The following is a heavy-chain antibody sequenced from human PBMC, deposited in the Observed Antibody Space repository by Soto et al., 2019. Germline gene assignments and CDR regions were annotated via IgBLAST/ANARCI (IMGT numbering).Heavy chain of an antibody. V-gene: IGHV1-2*04. D-gene: IGHD4-17*01. Sequence: ASVKVSCKASGYTFTGYYMHWVRQAPGQGLEWMGWINPNSGGTNYAQKFQGWVTMTRDTSISTAYMELSRLRSDDTAVYYCARDPQSLRGDYVLWYFDLWGRGTLVTVSS. CDR2: INPNSGGT. CDR3: ARDPQSLRGDYVLWYFDL. CDR1: GYTFTGYY. J-gene: IGHJ2*01.